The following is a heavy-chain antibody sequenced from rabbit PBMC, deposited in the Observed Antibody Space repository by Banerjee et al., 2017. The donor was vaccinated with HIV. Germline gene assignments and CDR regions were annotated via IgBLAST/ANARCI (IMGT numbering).Heavy chain of an antibody. D-gene: IGHD7-1*01. J-gene: IGHJ4*01. CDR2: IYGGSSGST. V-gene: IGHV1S45*01. Sequence: QEQLVESGGGLVQPEGSLTLTCTASGFSFSGGHDMSWGPQAPGKGLEWIACIYGGSSGSTYYASWAKGRFTISKTSSTTVTLQMTSLTAADTATYFCARDYAYPGDGDGSFNLWGQGTLVTVS. CDR1: GFSFSGGHD. CDR3: ARDYAYPGDGDGSFNL.